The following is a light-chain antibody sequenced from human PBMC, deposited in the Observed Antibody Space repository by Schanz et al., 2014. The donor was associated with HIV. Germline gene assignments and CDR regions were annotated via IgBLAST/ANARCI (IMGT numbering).Light chain of an antibody. CDR3: SSYTSSSVV. CDR2: DVR. V-gene: IGLV2-14*03. Sequence: QSALTQPASVSGSPGQSITISCTGTSSDVGGYNYVSWYQQHPGRAPKVLIYDVRDRPSGVSNRFSGSKSGNTASLTISGLQAEDEADYYCSSYTSSSVVFGGGTKLTVL. J-gene: IGLJ2*01. CDR1: SSDVGGYNY.